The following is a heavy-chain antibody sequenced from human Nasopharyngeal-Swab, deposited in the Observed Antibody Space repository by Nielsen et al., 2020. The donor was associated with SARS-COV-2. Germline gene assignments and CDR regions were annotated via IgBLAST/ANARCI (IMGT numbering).Heavy chain of an antibody. Sequence: FLRLSCAAFGFTFSSYAMHWVRQAPGKGLEWVAVISYDGSNKYYADSVKGRFTISRDNSKNTLYLQMNSLRAEDTAVYYCARSARSWYRAYYYYMDVWGKGTTVTVSS. V-gene: IGHV3-30-3*01. J-gene: IGHJ6*03. CDR3: ARSARSWYRAYYYYMDV. CDR2: ISYDGSNK. CDR1: GFTFSSYA. D-gene: IGHD6-13*01.